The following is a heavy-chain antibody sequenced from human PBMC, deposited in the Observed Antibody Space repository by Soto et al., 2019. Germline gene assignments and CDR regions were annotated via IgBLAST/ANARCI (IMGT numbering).Heavy chain of an antibody. J-gene: IGHJ6*02. D-gene: IGHD6-19*01. CDR3: AREMEVADFYYYYGMDV. Sequence: SETLSLTCTVSGGSIISGDYYWSWNRQPPGKGLEWIGYIYYSGSTYYNPSLKSRVTISVDTSKNQFSLKLSSVTAADTAVYYCAREMEVADFYYYYGMDVWGQGTTVT. CDR2: IYYSGST. CDR1: GGSIISGDYY. V-gene: IGHV4-30-4*01.